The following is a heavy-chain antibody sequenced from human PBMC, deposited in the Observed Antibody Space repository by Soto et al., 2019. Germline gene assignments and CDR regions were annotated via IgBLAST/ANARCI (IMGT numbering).Heavy chain of an antibody. Sequence: PGGSLRLSCAASGFTFSSSWMNWVRQAPGKGLEWVAGIKEDGSEKYYVDIVKGRFTISRDNVENSLYLQMNSLRGEDSAVYFCARDRGYSSYDYWGQGTPVTVSS. CDR3: ARDRGYSSYDY. V-gene: IGHV3-7*01. CDR2: IKEDGSEK. D-gene: IGHD5-18*01. CDR1: GFTFSSSW. J-gene: IGHJ4*02.